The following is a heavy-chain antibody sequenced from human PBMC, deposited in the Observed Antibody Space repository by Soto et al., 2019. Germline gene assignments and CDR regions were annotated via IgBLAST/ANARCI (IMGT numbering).Heavy chain of an antibody. D-gene: IGHD2-2*03. CDR3: AKDGYCSSTSCPSNFDI. V-gene: IGHV3-21*01. J-gene: IGHJ3*02. CDR1: GFTFSSYS. Sequence: GGSLRLSCAASGFTFSSYSMNWVRQAPGRGLEWVSSISSSSSYIYYADSVKGRFTISRDNAKNSLYLQMNSLRAEDTAVYYCAKDGYCSSTSCPSNFDIWGQGTMVTVSS. CDR2: ISSSSSYI.